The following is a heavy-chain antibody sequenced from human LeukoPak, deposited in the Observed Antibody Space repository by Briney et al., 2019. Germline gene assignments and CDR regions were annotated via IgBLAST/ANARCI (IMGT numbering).Heavy chain of an antibody. J-gene: IGHJ3*02. Sequence: ASVKVSCKASGYTFTGYYMHWVRQAPGQGLEWMGRINPNSGGTNYAQTFQGRVTMTRDTSISTAYMELSRLRSDDTGVYYCARGKLVEDYDSSGYSYAFDIWGQGTVVTVSS. V-gene: IGHV1-2*05. CDR2: INPNSGGT. D-gene: IGHD3-22*01. CDR3: ARGKLVEDYDSSGYSYAFDI. CDR1: GYTFTGYY.